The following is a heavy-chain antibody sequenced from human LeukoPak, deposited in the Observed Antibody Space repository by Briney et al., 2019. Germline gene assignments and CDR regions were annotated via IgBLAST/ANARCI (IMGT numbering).Heavy chain of an antibody. D-gene: IGHD3-10*01. V-gene: IGHV3-7*01. Sequence: GGSLRLSCGASGFTFSSYYMSWVRQAPGKGLEWVANIKQDGSEKYYVDSVKGRFTISRDNAKNSLYLQMNSLRAEDTALYYCARGYGAPTYWGQGTLVTVSS. CDR3: ARGYGAPTY. CDR2: IKQDGSEK. J-gene: IGHJ4*02. CDR1: GFTFSSYY.